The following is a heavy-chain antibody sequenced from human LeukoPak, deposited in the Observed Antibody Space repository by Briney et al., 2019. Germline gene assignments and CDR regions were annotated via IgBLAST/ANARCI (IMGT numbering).Heavy chain of an antibody. CDR1: GYRFTSYW. Sequence: GESLEISFKGSGYRFTSYWIGWVRPMPGKGLEWMGIIYPGDSDTRYSPSFQGQVTISADESISTAYLQWSSLKASDTAMYYCARREDYYGSGSYSNYFDYWGQGTLVTVSS. D-gene: IGHD3-10*01. CDR3: ARREDYYGSGSYSNYFDY. CDR2: IYPGDSDT. V-gene: IGHV5-51*01. J-gene: IGHJ4*02.